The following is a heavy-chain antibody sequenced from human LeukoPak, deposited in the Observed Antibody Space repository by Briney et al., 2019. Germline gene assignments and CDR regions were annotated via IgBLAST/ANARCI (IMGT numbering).Heavy chain of an antibody. CDR2: INHSGST. J-gene: IGHJ6*03. CDR3: ARGRSDYYDSSGSTVTYYYYMDV. Sequence: SETLSLTCAVYGGSFSGYYWSWIRQPPGKGLEWIGEINHSGSTNHNPSLKSRVTISVDTSKNQFSLKLSSVTAADTAVYYCARGRSDYYDSSGSTVTYYYYMDVWGKGTTVTVSS. CDR1: GGSFSGYY. D-gene: IGHD3-22*01. V-gene: IGHV4-34*01.